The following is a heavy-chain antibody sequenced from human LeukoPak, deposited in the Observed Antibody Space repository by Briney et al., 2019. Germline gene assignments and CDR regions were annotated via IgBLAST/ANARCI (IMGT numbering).Heavy chain of an antibody. V-gene: IGHV1-2*02. CDR1: GYTFTDYY. J-gene: IGHJ1*01. CDR2: ISPKRGGT. CDR3: ARVEALTATRGD. D-gene: IGHD1-7*01. Sequence: ASVKVSCKTSGYTFTDYYVHWVRQAPGQGLEWMGWISPKRGGTIYAQKFQGRVTMTSDTSITTAYMELNSLTSDDTAVYYCARVEALTATRGDWGQGTLVTVSS.